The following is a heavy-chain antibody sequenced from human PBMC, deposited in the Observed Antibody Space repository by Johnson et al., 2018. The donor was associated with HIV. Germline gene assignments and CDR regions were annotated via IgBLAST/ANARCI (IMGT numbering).Heavy chain of an antibody. CDR1: GFTVSSNY. D-gene: IGHD3-10*01. CDR2: IYSGGST. Sequence: VQLVESGGGLVQPGGSLRLSCAASGFTVSSNYMSWVRQAPGKGLEWVSVIYSGGSTYYADSVKGRFTISRDNSKNTLYLQMNSLRAEDTALYYCAKDSGRGVTDAFDIWGQGTMVTVSS. J-gene: IGHJ3*02. CDR3: AKDSGRGVTDAFDI. V-gene: IGHV3-66*02.